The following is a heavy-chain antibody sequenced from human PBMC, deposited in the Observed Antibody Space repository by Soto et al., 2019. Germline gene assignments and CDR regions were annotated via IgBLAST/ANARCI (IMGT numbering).Heavy chain of an antibody. CDR1: GYTFTSYA. CDR2: INAGNGNT. CDR3: ARDVLTGDAFDI. V-gene: IGHV1-3*01. D-gene: IGHD7-27*01. Sequence: ASVKVSCKASGYTFTSYAMHWVRQAPGQRLEWMGWINAGNGNTKYSQKFQGRVTITRDTSASTAYMELSSLRSEDTAVYYCARDVLTGDAFDIWGQGTMVTVSS. J-gene: IGHJ3*02.